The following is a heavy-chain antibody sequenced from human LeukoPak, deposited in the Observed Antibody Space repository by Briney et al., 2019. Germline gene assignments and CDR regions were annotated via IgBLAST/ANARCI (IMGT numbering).Heavy chain of an antibody. CDR1: GGSISSSSYY. Sequence: SETLSLTCTVSGGSISSSSYYWGWIRQPPGKGLEWIGSIYYSGSTYYNPSFKSRVTISVDTSKNQFSLKLSSVTAADTAVYYCARDRGSSSWFDYWGQGTLVTVSS. CDR2: IYYSGST. V-gene: IGHV4-39*07. D-gene: IGHD6-13*01. CDR3: ARDRGSSSWFDY. J-gene: IGHJ4*02.